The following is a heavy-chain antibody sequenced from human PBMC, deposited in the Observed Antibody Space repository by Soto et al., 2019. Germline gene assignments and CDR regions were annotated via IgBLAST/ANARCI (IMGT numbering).Heavy chain of an antibody. V-gene: IGHV1-18*01. CDR1: GYTFTSYG. Sequence: GASVKVSCKASGYTFTSYGIIWVRQAPGQGLEYMGWISVHNGNTNYAQKVQGRVTMTTDRSTSTAYMELRSLRSDDTAIYYCARGSGVTLDPNYYYYGSDAWGQGTTVTV. D-gene: IGHD7-27*01. CDR3: ARGSGVTLDPNYYYYGSDA. CDR2: ISVHNGNT. J-gene: IGHJ6*02.